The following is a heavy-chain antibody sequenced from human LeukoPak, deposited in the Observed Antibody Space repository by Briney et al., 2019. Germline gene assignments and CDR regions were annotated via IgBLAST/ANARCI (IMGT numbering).Heavy chain of an antibody. CDR1: GFTFSSYS. J-gene: IGHJ3*02. Sequence: NPGGSLRLSCAASGFTFSSYSMNWVRQAPGKGLEWVSSISSSSSYIYYADSVKGRFTISRDNAKNSLYLQMNSLRAEDTAVYYCARDFEGSGSYYKGAFDIWGQGTMVTVSS. D-gene: IGHD3-10*01. CDR2: ISSSSSYI. V-gene: IGHV3-21*01. CDR3: ARDFEGSGSYYKGAFDI.